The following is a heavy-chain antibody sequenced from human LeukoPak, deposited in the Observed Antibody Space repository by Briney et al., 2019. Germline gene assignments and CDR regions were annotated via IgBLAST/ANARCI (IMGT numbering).Heavy chain of an antibody. CDR2: ISGSGGST. J-gene: IGHJ4*02. D-gene: IGHD1-1*01. V-gene: IGHV3-23*01. Sequence: LSGGSLRLSCAASGFTFSSYAMSWVRQAPGKGLEWVSAISGSGGSTYYADSVKGRFTISRDNSKNTLYLQMNSLRAEDTAVYYCAKAPPYTKYFDYWGQGTLLTVSS. CDR1: GFTFSSYA. CDR3: AKAPPYTKYFDY.